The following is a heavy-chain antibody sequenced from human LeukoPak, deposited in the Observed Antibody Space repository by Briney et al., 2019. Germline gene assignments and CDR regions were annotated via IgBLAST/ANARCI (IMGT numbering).Heavy chain of an antibody. Sequence: PGGSLRLSCAASGLTFSNYAMTWVRQAPGKGLEWVSSITAGGGTSYTASVKGRFTVYRDNSKNTLYLQMNSLRAGDTALYYCAKDPNGDYVGAFDSWGQGTMVTVSS. D-gene: IGHD4-17*01. CDR1: GLTFSNYA. V-gene: IGHV3-23*01. CDR2: ITAGGGT. J-gene: IGHJ3*01. CDR3: AKDPNGDYVGAFDS.